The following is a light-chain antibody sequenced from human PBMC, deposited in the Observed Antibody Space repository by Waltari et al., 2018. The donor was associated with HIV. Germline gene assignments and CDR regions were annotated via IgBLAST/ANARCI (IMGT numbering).Light chain of an antibody. CDR1: SGSIASNY. CDR3: QSYDSSNHLI. V-gene: IGLV6-57*01. CDR2: EDN. Sequence: NFMLTPPHSVSASPGKTVTISCTRSSGSIASNYVQWYQQRPGSSPTTVIYEDNQRPSGVPDRFSGSIDSSSNSASLTISRLKTEDEADYYCQSYDSSNHLIFGGGTKLTVL. J-gene: IGLJ2*01.